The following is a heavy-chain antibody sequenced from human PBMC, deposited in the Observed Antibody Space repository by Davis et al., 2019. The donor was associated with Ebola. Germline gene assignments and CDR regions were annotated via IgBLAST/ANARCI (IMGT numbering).Heavy chain of an antibody. J-gene: IGHJ6*02. Sequence: ASVKVSCKASGYTFTGYYMHWVRQAPGQGLEWMGWINPNSGGTNYAQKFQGRVTMTRDTSISTAYMELSRLRSDDTAVYYCARAGATTHYYYGMDVWGQGTTVTVSS. V-gene: IGHV1-2*02. D-gene: IGHD1-26*01. CDR3: ARAGATTHYYYGMDV. CDR1: GYTFTGYY. CDR2: INPNSGGT.